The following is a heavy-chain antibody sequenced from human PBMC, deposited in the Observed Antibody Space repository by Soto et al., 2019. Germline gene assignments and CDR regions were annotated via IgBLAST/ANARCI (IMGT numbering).Heavy chain of an antibody. CDR1: GGSISSGDYY. J-gene: IGHJ5*02. V-gene: IGHV4-61*08. D-gene: IGHD2-2*01. CDR3: ARALEDIVVVPAAMSGGNWFDP. Sequence: PSETLSLTCTVSGGSISSGDYYWSWIRQPPGKGLEWIGYIYYSGSTNYNPSLKSRVTISVDTSKNQFSLKLSSVTAADTAVYYCARALEDIVVVPAAMSGGNWFDPWGQGTLVTVSS. CDR2: IYYSGST.